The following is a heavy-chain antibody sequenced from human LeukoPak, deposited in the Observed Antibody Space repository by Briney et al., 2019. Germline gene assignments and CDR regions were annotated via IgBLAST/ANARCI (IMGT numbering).Heavy chain of an antibody. CDR3: ARQRDGYIFKY. J-gene: IGHJ4*02. CDR1: GSTFTSYW. D-gene: IGHD5-24*01. V-gene: IGHV5-51*01. CDR2: IYPGDFDT. Sequence: GASLKISCKGFGSTFTSYWIAWVRQMPGKGLEWMGIIYPGDFDTRYNPSFQGHVNISADKAISTAYLQWSSLKASDTAMYYCARQRDGYIFKYWGQGTLVTVAS.